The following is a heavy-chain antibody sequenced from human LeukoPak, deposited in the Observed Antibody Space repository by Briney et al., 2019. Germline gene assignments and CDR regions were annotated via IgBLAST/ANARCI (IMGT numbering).Heavy chain of an antibody. CDR2: IKEDGSEK. D-gene: IGHD3-22*01. CDR3: VVMSNYYDSSAYYPFHY. Sequence: GGSLRLSCAASGFTFSSYWMSWVRQAPGKGPEWVANIKEDGSEKYFVGSVKGRFTISRDNAKSSLYLQMGSLRAEDTAVYYCVVMSNYYDSSAYYPFHYWGQGTLVTVSS. CDR1: GFTFSSYW. V-gene: IGHV3-7*01. J-gene: IGHJ4*02.